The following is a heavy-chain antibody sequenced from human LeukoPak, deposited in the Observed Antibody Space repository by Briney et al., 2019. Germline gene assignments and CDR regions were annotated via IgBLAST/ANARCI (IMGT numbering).Heavy chain of an antibody. Sequence: SETLSLTCAVYGGSFSGYYWSWIRQPPGKGLEWIGEINHSGSTNYNPSLKSRVTISVDTSKNQFSLKLSSVTAADTAVYYCARYRACSGGSCYARGGYYYYMDVWGKGTTVTVSS. CDR2: INHSGST. V-gene: IGHV4-34*01. CDR1: GGSFSGYY. CDR3: ARYRACSGGSCYARGGYYYYMDV. J-gene: IGHJ6*03. D-gene: IGHD2-15*01.